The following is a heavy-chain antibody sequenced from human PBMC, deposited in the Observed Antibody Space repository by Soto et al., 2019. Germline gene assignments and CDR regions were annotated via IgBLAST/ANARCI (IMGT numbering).Heavy chain of an antibody. Sequence: GESLKISCKGSGYSFASHWVAWVRQMPEKGLEWIGTIYPGDSDTKYSSAFRGHATISADTSVSTAYLQWRSLEATDSAIYYCARYSGSYWHYLDFWGQGTLVTVSS. J-gene: IGHJ4*02. CDR2: IYPGDSDT. CDR1: GYSFASHW. CDR3: ARYSGSYWHYLDF. D-gene: IGHD1-26*01. V-gene: IGHV5-51*01.